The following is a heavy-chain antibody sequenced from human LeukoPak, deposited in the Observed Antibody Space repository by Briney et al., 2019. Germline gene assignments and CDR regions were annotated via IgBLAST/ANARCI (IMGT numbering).Heavy chain of an antibody. CDR1: GFSFSNYW. J-gene: IGHJ1*01. D-gene: IGHD6-13*01. Sequence: GESLKISCRGLGFSFSNYWIGWVRQMPGKGLEWMGIIYPGDSETRYGPSFQGQVSISADKSISTAYLQWSSLKASDTAMYYCARSGIAAAGTYFQHWGQGTLVTVSS. CDR2: IYPGDSET. V-gene: IGHV5-51*01. CDR3: ARSGIAAAGTYFQH.